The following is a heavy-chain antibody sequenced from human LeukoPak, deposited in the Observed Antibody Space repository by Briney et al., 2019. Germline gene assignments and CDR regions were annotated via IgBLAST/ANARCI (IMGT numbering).Heavy chain of an antibody. CDR1: GGSFSGYY. CDR3: ARGQGRGYYYGMVV. D-gene: IGHD3-10*01. J-gene: IGHJ6*04. Sequence: SETLSLTCAVYGGSFSGYYWSWIRQPPGKGLEWIGEINHSGSTNYNPSLKSRVTISVDTSKNQFSLKLSSVTAADTAVYYCARGQGRGYYYGMVVWGKGTTVTVSS. CDR2: INHSGST. V-gene: IGHV4-34*01.